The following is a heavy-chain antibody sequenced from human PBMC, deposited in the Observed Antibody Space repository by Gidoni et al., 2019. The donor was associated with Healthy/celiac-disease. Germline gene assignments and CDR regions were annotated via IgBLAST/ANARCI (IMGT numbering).Heavy chain of an antibody. CDR2: ISYDERNK. CDR1: GFTLSSYA. J-gene: IGHJ4*02. Sequence: QVQLLESGGGVVQPGRSLRLSCAASGFTLSSYAMHWVRQAPCKGLGWVTVISYDERNKYYADSVKGRFTISRDNSKNTLYLQMNSLRAEDTDVYYCAREDYAVIDYWGQGTLVTVSS. D-gene: IGHD4-17*01. V-gene: IGHV3-30*04. CDR3: AREDYAVIDY.